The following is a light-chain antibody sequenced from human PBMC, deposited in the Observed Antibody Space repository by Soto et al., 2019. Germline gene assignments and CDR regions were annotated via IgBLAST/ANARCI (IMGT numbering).Light chain of an antibody. CDR1: ESIRIY. J-gene: IGKJ5*01. CDR3: QQSCSKPLVT. Sequence: DIPMTQSPSSLSASIGDIVSIICRASESIRIYLDWYQQKPGKAPRLLIYAASRLPSGVPARFSGSGSGTDFTLTISSLEPEDFAIYYCQQSCSKPLVTLGQGTRLEIK. CDR2: AAS. V-gene: IGKV1-39*01.